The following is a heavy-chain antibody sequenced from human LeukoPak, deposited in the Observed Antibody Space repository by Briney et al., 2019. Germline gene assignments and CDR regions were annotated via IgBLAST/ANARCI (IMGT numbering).Heavy chain of an antibody. J-gene: IGHJ4*02. CDR2: IYTSGSP. Sequence: SEALSLTCTVSGGSISSYYWSWIRQPAGKGLEWIGRIYTSGSPNYNPSLKSRVTMSVDTSKNQFSLKLSSVTAADTAIYYCARLYYDSSGYYYRGLSYFDYWGQGTLVTVSS. CDR1: GGSISSYY. D-gene: IGHD3-22*01. V-gene: IGHV4-4*07. CDR3: ARLYYDSSGYYYRGLSYFDY.